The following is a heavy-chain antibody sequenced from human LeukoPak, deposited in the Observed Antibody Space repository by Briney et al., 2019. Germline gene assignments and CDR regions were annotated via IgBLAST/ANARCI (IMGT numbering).Heavy chain of an antibody. D-gene: IGHD3-22*01. CDR2: ISSDGSST. CDR3: ARDRPPYYDSSGRHNYFDY. V-gene: IGHV3-74*01. CDR1: GFTFSSYW. Sequence: GGSLRLSCAASGFTFSSYWMYWVRQAPGKGLVWVSRISSDGSSTSYADSVKGRFTISRDNAKNSLYLQMNSLRAEDTAVYYCARDRPPYYDSSGRHNYFDYWGQGTLVTVSS. J-gene: IGHJ4*02.